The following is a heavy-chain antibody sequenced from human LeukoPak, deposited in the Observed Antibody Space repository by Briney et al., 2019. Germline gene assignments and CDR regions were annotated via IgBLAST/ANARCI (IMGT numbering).Heavy chain of an antibody. V-gene: IGHV4-34*01. D-gene: IGHD6-19*01. J-gene: IGHJ3*02. CDR1: GGSFSGYY. CDR3: ARERWRAVAARGAFDM. CDR2: INHSGST. Sequence: SETLSLTCAVYGGSFSGYYWSWIRQPPGKGLEWIGEINHSGSTNYNPSLKSRVTISVDTSKNQFSLKLSSVTAADTAVYYCARERWRAVAARGAFDMWGQGTMATVSS.